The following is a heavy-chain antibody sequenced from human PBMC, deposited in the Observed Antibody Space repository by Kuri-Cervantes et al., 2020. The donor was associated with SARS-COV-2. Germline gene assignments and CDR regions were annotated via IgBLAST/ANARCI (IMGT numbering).Heavy chain of an antibody. CDR3: AKEGFISALGGWFDP. V-gene: IGHV3-23*01. CDR2: ISGSGGST. Sequence: GESLKISCAASGFTVSSNYMSGVRQAPGKVLEWVSAISGSGGSTYYADSVKGRFTISSSNSKNTLYLQMNSLRAEDTAVYYCAKEGFISALGGWFDPWGQGTLVTVSS. CDR1: GFTVSSNY. D-gene: IGHD1-26*01. J-gene: IGHJ5*02.